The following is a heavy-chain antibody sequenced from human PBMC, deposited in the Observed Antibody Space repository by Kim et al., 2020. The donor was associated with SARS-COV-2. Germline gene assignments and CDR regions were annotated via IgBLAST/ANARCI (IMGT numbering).Heavy chain of an antibody. J-gene: IGHJ4*02. Sequence: GGSLRLSCAASGFTFSSYAMHWVRQAPGKGLEWVAVISYDGSNKYYADSVKGRFTISRDNSKNTLYLQMNSLRAEDTAVYYCARAQSSGRGLDYWGQGTLVTVSP. CDR1: GFTFSSYA. D-gene: IGHD1-26*01. CDR3: ARAQSSGRGLDY. CDR2: ISYDGSNK. V-gene: IGHV3-30*04.